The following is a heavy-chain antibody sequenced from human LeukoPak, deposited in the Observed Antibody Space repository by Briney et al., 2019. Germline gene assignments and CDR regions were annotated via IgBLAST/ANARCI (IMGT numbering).Heavy chain of an antibody. CDR1: GFTFSSYA. J-gene: IGHJ4*02. CDR2: ISGSGGST. V-gene: IGHV3-23*01. D-gene: IGHD5-18*01. CDR3: ARGRGYSYGYIDY. Sequence: GGSLRLSCAASGFTFSSYAMSWVRQAPGKGLEWVSAISGSGGSTYYADSVKGRFTISRDNAKNTLYLQMNSLRAEDTAVYYCARGRGYSYGYIDYWGQATLVTVSS.